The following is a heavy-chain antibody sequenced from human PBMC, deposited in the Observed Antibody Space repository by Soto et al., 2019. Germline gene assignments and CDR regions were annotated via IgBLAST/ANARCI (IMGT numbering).Heavy chain of an antibody. Sequence: ASVKVSCKASGGTFSSYAISWVRQAPGQGLEWMGGIIPIFGTANYAQKFQGRVTITADNSKNTLYLQMNSLRAEDTAVYYCAKGPYYYDSSGYLDYWGQGALVTVSS. CDR1: GGTFSSYA. CDR2: IIPIFGTA. V-gene: IGHV1-69*06. D-gene: IGHD3-22*01. CDR3: AKGPYYYDSSGYLDY. J-gene: IGHJ4*02.